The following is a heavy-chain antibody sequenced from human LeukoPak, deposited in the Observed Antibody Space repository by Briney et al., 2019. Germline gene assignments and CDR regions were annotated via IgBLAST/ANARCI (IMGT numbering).Heavy chain of an antibody. J-gene: IGHJ4*02. D-gene: IGHD3-3*01. Sequence: GGSLRLSCAASGFTFSNYAMHWVRQAPGKGLEWVAVISYDGSNKNYADSVKGRFTISRDNSKNTLFLQMNSLRPEDTAVYYCARGQLRFLEWASAFDYWGQGTLVTVSS. CDR1: GFTFSNYA. V-gene: IGHV3-30*04. CDR2: ISYDGSNK. CDR3: ARGQLRFLEWASAFDY.